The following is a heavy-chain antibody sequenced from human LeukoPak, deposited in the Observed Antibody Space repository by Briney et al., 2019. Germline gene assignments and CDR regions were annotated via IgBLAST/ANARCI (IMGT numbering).Heavy chain of an antibody. V-gene: IGHV3-48*01. CDR1: GFTFSSYS. CDR2: ISSSSSTI. CDR3: ARDQDTAMVPLYYYYMDV. Sequence: GRSLRLSCAASGFTFSSYSMNWVRQAPGKGLEWVSYISSSSSTIYYADSVKGRFTISRDNAKNSLYLQMNSLRAEDTAVYYCARDQDTAMVPLYYYYMDVWGKGTTVTVSS. J-gene: IGHJ6*03. D-gene: IGHD5-18*01.